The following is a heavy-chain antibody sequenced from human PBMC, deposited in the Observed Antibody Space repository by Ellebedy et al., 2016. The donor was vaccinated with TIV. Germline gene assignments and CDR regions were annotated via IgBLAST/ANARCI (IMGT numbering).Heavy chain of an antibody. CDR2: INPSSGAT. CDR1: GYTFTNYY. V-gene: IGHV1-46*01. CDR3: VMIEVNLPDY. J-gene: IGHJ4*02. D-gene: IGHD3-22*01. Sequence: AASVKVSCKASGYTFTNYYMYWVRQAPGQGLEWLGVINPSSGATSYAQKFQGRFTMTRDTSTDTLYMDLTSLRSEDTAVYYCVMIEVNLPDYWGQGTLVTVSS.